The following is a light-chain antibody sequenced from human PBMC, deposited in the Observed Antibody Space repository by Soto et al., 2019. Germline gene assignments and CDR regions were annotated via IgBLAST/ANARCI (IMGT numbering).Light chain of an antibody. Sequence: EIVLTQSPGTLSLSPGERGTLSCRASQSVDTRYFGWYQQKPGQAPRLLIYAASRPATGTPDRFSGSGSGSDVTLTVSRLEPEDVAVYYGQKSLKSPGTFGQGTKMDIK. CDR3: QKSLKSPGT. J-gene: IGKJ1*01. CDR1: QSVDTRY. V-gene: IGKV3-20*01. CDR2: AAS.